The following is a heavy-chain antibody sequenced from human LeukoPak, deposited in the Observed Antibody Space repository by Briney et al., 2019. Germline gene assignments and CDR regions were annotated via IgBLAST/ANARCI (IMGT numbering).Heavy chain of an antibody. V-gene: IGHV1-18*01. CDR2: ISAYNGNT. D-gene: IGHD2-2*01. J-gene: IGHJ4*02. CDR1: GYTFTSYG. Sequence: ASVKVSCKASGYTFTSYGISWVRQPPGQGLERMGWISAYNGNTNYAQKLQGRVTMTTDTSTRTAYMELRSLRSDDTAVYYCARLYCSSTSCYGGSDYWGQGTLVTVSS. CDR3: ARLYCSSTSCYGGSDY.